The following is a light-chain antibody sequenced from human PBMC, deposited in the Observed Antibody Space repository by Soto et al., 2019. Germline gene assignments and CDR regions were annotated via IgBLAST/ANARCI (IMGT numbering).Light chain of an antibody. CDR3: SSHAGSGTLV. CDR1: SSDVGKYKF. Sequence: QSALTQPASVSGFPGQSISISCTGTSSDVGKYKFVSWYQQHPGEAPKLMIYEATQRPSGVSNRFSGSKSGITASLTISGLQAEDEAHYYCSSHAGSGTLVFGGGTKVTVL. CDR2: EAT. V-gene: IGLV2-23*01. J-gene: IGLJ3*02.